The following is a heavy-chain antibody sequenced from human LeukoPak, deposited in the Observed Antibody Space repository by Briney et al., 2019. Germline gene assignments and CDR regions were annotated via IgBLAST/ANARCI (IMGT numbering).Heavy chain of an antibody. V-gene: IGHV3-48*01. CDR2: ISSSSSAI. D-gene: IGHD7-27*01. CDR1: GFSFSRYS. Sequence: GGSLRLSCAASGFSFSRYSMNWVRQAPGKGLEWVSYISSSSSAIYYTDSVKGRFTISRDNAKNSVYLQMNSLRAEDTAVYYCGTGDPRFDYWGQGILVTVSS. J-gene: IGHJ4*02. CDR3: GTGDPRFDY.